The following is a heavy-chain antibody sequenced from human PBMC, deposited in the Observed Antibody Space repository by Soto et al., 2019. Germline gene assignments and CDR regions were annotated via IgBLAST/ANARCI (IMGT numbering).Heavy chain of an antibody. Sequence: QVQLVQSGAEVKKTGASVKVSSKASGCIFTGYYLHWVRQAPGQGLEWMGWINPHSGGTNYAQKFQGRVTMTRDTSISIAYMELSRLRSDDTAVYFCARVGSSGWGQGTLVTVSS. D-gene: IGHD3-10*01. CDR1: GCIFTGYY. V-gene: IGHV1-2*02. CDR2: INPHSGGT. CDR3: ARVGSSG. J-gene: IGHJ4*02.